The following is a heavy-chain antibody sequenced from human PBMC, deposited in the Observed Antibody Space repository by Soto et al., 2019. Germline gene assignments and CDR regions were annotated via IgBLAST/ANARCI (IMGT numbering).Heavy chain of an antibody. V-gene: IGHV4-59*12. D-gene: IGHD6-13*01. CDR3: ARTYSRSWSPFDY. Sequence: SETLSLSCTVSGGSIGTYYWSWIRQPPGKGLEWIGYSYYRGNTGYNPSLKSRVTISLDTPKNQFSLKLRSVTAADTAVYYCARTYSRSWSPFDYWGQRTLVTVSS. CDR2: SYYRGNT. CDR1: GGSIGTYY. J-gene: IGHJ4*02.